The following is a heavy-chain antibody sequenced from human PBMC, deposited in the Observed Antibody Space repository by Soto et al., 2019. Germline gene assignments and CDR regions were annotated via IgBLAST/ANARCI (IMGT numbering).Heavy chain of an antibody. V-gene: IGHV4-30-2*01. CDR1: GGSISSGGYS. CDR3: ARGEGYYYEGRGLSFNWFDP. CDR2: IYQSGAT. Sequence: HLQLQESGSGLVKPSQTLSLTCAVSGGSISSGGYSWTWIRQPPGKGLHLLGYIYQSGATHYSPSLKGRITISMDSDKNQFSLKLSSVTVADTAVYYCARGEGYYYEGRGLSFNWFDPWGQGVMVTVSS. J-gene: IGHJ5*02. D-gene: IGHD3-22*01.